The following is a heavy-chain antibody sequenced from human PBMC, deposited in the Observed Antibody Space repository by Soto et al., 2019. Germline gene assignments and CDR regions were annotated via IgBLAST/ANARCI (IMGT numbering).Heavy chain of an antibody. V-gene: IGHV3-21*01. CDR3: ARDNQPWCSGGSCYLGTTFYYYGMDV. Sequence: EVQLVESGGGLVKPGGSLRLSCAASGFTFSSYSMNWVRQAPGKGLEWVSSISSSSSYIYYADSVKGRFTISRDNAKNSLYLQMNSLRAEDTAVYYCARDNQPWCSGGSCYLGTTFYYYGMDVW. CDR1: GFTFSSYS. J-gene: IGHJ6*01. CDR2: ISSSSSYI. D-gene: IGHD2-15*01.